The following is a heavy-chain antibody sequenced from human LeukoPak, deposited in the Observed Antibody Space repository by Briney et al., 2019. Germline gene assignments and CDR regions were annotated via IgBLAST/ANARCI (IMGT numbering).Heavy chain of an antibody. D-gene: IGHD1-1*01. Sequence: SVKVSCKASGGTFGSYTISWVRQAPGQGLEWMGRIIPILGIANYAQKFQGRVTITADKSTSTAYMELSSLRSEDTAVYYCARDIDDGAFDIWGQGTMVTVSS. V-gene: IGHV1-69*04. CDR3: ARDIDDGAFDI. CDR2: IIPILGIA. J-gene: IGHJ3*02. CDR1: GGTFGSYT.